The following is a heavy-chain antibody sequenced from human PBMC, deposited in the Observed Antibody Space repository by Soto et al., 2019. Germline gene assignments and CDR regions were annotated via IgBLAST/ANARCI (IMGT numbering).Heavy chain of an antibody. V-gene: IGHV1-69*13. D-gene: IGHD6-19*01. CDR3: ARGVAGPLHWFDP. CDR2: IIPIFGTA. CDR1: GGTFSSYA. Sequence: SVKVSCKASGGTFSSYAISWVRQAPGQGLEWMGGIIPIFGTANYAQKFQGRVTITADESTSTAYMELSSLRSEDTAVYYCARGVAGPLHWFDPWGQGTLVTVSS. J-gene: IGHJ5*02.